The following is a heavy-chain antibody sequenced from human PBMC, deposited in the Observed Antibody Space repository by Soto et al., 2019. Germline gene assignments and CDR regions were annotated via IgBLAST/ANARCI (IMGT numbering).Heavy chain of an antibody. J-gene: IGHJ4*02. V-gene: IGHV3-33*01. D-gene: IGHD6-13*01. Sequence: QVQLVESGGGVVQPGRSLRLSCAASGFTFSSYGMHWVRQAPGKGLEWVAVIWYDGSNKYYADSVKGRFTISRDNSKNTLYLQMNSLRAEDTAVYYCAAGSSSPSYGGQGTLVTVSS. CDR2: IWYDGSNK. CDR3: AAGSSSPSY. CDR1: GFTFSSYG.